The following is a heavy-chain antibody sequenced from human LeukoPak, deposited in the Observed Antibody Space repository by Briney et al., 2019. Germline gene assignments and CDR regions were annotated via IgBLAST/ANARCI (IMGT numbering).Heavy chain of an antibody. V-gene: IGHV3-48*03. CDR1: GFTFSSYE. J-gene: IGHJ4*02. CDR3: AKDGGSTVVVTEYYFDY. D-gene: IGHD3-22*01. CDR2: ISNTERTI. Sequence: GGSLRLSCAASGFTFSSYEMNWVRQAPEKGLEWVSYISNTERTIYYADSVRGRFTISRDNSKNTLYLQMNSLRAEDTAVYYCAKDGGSTVVVTEYYFDYWGQGTLVTVSS.